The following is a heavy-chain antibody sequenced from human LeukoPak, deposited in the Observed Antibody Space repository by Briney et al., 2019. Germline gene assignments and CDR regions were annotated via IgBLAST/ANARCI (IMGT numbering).Heavy chain of an antibody. V-gene: IGHV4-34*01. CDR1: GGSFSGYY. J-gene: IGHJ4*02. Sequence: SETLSLTCAVYGGSFSGYYWSWIRQPPRKGLEWIGEINHSGSTNYNPSLKSRVTISVDTSKNQFSLKLSSVTAADTAVYYCARGGYSYGMHYWGQGTLVTVSS. CDR3: ARGGYSYGMHY. CDR2: INHSGST. D-gene: IGHD5-18*01.